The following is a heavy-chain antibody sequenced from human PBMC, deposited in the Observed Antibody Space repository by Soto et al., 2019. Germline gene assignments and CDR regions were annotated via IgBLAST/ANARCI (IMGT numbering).Heavy chain of an antibody. Sequence: ASVKVSCKASGYTFTGSYMHWVRQAPGQGLEWMGWINPNSGGTNYAQKFQGRVTMTRDTSISTAYMELSRLRSDDTAVYYCASLWAPWARPYNWFDPWGQGTLVTVSS. D-gene: IGHD2-21*01. J-gene: IGHJ5*02. V-gene: IGHV1-2*02. CDR1: GYTFTGSY. CDR3: ASLWAPWARPYNWFDP. CDR2: INPNSGGT.